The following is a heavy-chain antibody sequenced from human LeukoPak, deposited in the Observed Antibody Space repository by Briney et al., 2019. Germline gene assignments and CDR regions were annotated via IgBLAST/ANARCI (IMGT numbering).Heavy chain of an antibody. CDR2: VYSGGSI. CDR1: GFTVSSSY. J-gene: IGHJ4*02. V-gene: IGHV3-53*01. Sequence: GGSLRLSCAASGFTVSSSYMSWVRQAPGKGLEWVSVVYSGGSIYYADSVKGRFTISRDNSKNTLYLQMNSLRAEDTAVYYCARDLWGTYYFDYWGQGTLVIVSS. CDR3: ARDLWGTYYFDY. D-gene: IGHD3-16*01.